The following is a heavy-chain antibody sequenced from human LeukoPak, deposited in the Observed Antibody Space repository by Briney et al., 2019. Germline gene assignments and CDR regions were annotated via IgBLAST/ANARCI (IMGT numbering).Heavy chain of an antibody. V-gene: IGHV4-59*03. CDR1: GAPITDYY. Sequence: SETLSLTCTVSGAPITDYYWNWIRQSPGKGPEWIGNIYTGGRISFNPSLKSRVTMSVDTSKSQFSLKVTSMTAADTAVYYCAFGSGRRYFDHWGQGTLVTVSS. CDR3: AFGSGRRYFDH. J-gene: IGHJ4*02. D-gene: IGHD3-10*01. CDR2: IYTGGRI.